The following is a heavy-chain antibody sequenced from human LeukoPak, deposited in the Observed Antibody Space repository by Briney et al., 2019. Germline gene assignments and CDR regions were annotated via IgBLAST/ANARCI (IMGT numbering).Heavy chain of an antibody. D-gene: IGHD3-10*01. J-gene: IGHJ4*02. V-gene: IGHV3-15*05. Sequence: GGSLRLSCAVSGFAFSEAWMNWVRQAPGKGLEWVARIKSKIDSGATDYAASVKGRFTISRDDSKNTVYLQMNSLTTEDTAVYYCGLGSGRSDFDYWGQGTLVTVSA. CDR3: GLGSGRSDFDY. CDR1: GFAFSEAW. CDR2: IKSKIDSGAT.